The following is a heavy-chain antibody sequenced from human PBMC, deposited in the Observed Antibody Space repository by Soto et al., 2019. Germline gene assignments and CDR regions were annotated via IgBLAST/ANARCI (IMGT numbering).Heavy chain of an antibody. J-gene: IGHJ6*02. Sequence: SVKGYCKASGDTFSRYASSWGRQANGQGLEWMGGIIPIFGTANYAQKFQGRVTITADESTSTAYMELSSLRSEDTAVYYCARGTAALNYYYGMDVWGQGTTVTVSS. CDR3: ARGTAALNYYYGMDV. CDR2: IIPIFGTA. V-gene: IGHV1-69*01. D-gene: IGHD6-13*01. CDR1: GDTFSRYA.